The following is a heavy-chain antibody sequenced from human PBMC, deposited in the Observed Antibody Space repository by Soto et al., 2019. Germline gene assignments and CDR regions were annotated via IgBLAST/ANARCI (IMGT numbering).Heavy chain of an antibody. CDR1: GGSFSGYY. CDR2: INHSGST. D-gene: IGHD5-12*01. V-gene: IGHV4-34*01. J-gene: IGHJ4*02. CDR3: ARGEDGYNYFDY. Sequence: SETLSLTCAVYGGSFSGYYWSWIRQPPGKGLEWIGEINHSGSTNCNPSLKSRVTISVDTSKNQFSLKLSSVTAADTAVYYCARGEDGYNYFDYWGQGTLVTVSS.